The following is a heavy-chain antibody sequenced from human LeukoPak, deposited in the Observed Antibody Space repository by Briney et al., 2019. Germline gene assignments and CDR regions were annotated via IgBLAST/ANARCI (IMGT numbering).Heavy chain of an antibody. Sequence: APVKVSCKASGYTFTSYDINWVRQATGQGLEWMGWMNPNSGNTGYAQKFQGRVTMTRNTSISTAYMELSSLRSEDTAVYYCARLSSSWQDFDYWGQGTLVTVSS. J-gene: IGHJ4*02. CDR2: MNPNSGNT. D-gene: IGHD6-13*01. V-gene: IGHV1-8*01. CDR1: GYTFTSYD. CDR3: ARLSSSWQDFDY.